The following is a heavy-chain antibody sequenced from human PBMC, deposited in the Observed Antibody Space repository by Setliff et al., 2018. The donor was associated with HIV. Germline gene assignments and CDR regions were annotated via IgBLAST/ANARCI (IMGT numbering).Heavy chain of an antibody. V-gene: IGHV3-30*02. CDR1: GFTLSGYG. J-gene: IGHJ6*03. D-gene: IGHD2-15*01. Sequence: LRLSCAASGFTLSGYGMYWVRQAPGKGLEWVAFIRYDGDNKYYADSVKGRFTISRDNSKNTLYLQMNSLRAKDAAVYYCAKAFGYCSGGSCPVLMDVWGKGTTVTVSS. CDR2: IRYDGDNK. CDR3: AKAFGYCSGGSCPVLMDV.